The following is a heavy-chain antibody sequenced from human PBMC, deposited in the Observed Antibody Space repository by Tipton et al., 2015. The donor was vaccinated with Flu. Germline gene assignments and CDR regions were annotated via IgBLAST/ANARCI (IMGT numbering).Heavy chain of an antibody. D-gene: IGHD6-19*01. Sequence: QLVQSGAEVKKPGASVKVSCKASGYTFTSYGISWVRQAPGQGLEWMGWISAYNGNTNYAQKLQGRVTMTTDTSTSTAYMELRSLRSDDTAVYYCARDQEVAVAGTGYYYYGMDVWGQGTTVTVSS. V-gene: IGHV1-18*01. CDR1: GYTFTSYG. CDR2: ISAYNGNT. J-gene: IGHJ6*02. CDR3: ARDQEVAVAGTGYYYYGMDV.